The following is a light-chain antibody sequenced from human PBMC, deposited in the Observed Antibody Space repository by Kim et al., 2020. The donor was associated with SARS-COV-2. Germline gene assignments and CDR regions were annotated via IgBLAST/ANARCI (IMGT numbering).Light chain of an antibody. CDR1: QSVSSY. V-gene: IGKV3-11*01. CDR2: DAS. Sequence: LSPGERATLSYRASQSVSSYLAWYQQKPGQAPRLLIYDASNRATGIPARFSGSGSGTDFTLTISSLEPEDFAVYYCQQRSNWPPTFGQGTKV. J-gene: IGKJ1*01. CDR3: QQRSNWPPT.